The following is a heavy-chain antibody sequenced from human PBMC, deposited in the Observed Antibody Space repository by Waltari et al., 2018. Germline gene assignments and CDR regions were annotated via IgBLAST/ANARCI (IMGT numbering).Heavy chain of an antibody. Sequence: QVQLQQWGAGLLKPSETLSLTCAVYGESFSGYRWSWIRQPQGKGLEWIGEIKHGGGTNYKPSLNSRVTISVDTSKNQFSLRLNSVTAADTGVYYCARVNTMIRGISPPLDVWGRGATVTVSS. CDR1: GESFSGYR. CDR2: IKHGGGT. CDR3: ARVNTMIRGISPPLDV. J-gene: IGHJ6*04. D-gene: IGHD3-10*01. V-gene: IGHV4-34*01.